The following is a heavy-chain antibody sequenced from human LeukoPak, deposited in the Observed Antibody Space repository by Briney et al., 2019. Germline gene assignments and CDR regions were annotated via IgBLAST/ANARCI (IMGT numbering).Heavy chain of an antibody. J-gene: IGHJ4*02. CDR3: ARGRETGGYCSSTSCYAVGYYFDY. CDR1: GGSISSYY. CDR2: IYYSGST. D-gene: IGHD2-2*03. Sequence: SETLSLTCTVSGGSISSYYWSWIRQPPGKGLEWIGYIYYSGSTNYNPSLKSRVTISVDTSKNQFSLKLSSVTAADTAVYYCARGRETGGYCSSTSCYAVGYYFDYWGQGTLVTVSS. V-gene: IGHV4-59*01.